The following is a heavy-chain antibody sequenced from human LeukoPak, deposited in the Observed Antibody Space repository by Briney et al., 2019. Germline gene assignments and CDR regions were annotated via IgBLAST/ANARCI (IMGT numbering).Heavy chain of an antibody. Sequence: PSDTLSLTCTVSGDSISTYYWSWIRQPPGKGLEWIGCFCNSGGTNYNPSLKSRVTISVDTSKNQFSLNLSSVTAADTAVYYCAKTGRPNNSGWYRWFDPWGQGTLVTVSS. J-gene: IGHJ5*02. D-gene: IGHD6-19*01. CDR2: FCNSGGT. CDR1: GDSISTYY. CDR3: AKTGRPNNSGWYRWFDP. V-gene: IGHV4-4*09.